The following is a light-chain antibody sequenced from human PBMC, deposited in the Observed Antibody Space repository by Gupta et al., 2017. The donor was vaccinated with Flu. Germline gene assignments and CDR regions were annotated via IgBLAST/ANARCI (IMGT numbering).Light chain of an antibody. CDR1: QSISSY. J-gene: IGKJ2*03. V-gene: IGKV1-39*01. CDR3: QQSYSTPRSS. Sequence: GDRVTITCRASQSISSYLTWYQQKPGKAPKLLIYAASSLQSGVPSRFSGSGSGTDFTLTISSLQPEDFATYYCQQSYSTPRSSFGQGTKLEIK. CDR2: AAS.